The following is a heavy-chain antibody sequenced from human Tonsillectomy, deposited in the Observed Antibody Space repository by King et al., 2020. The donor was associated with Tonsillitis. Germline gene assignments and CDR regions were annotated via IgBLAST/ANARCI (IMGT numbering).Heavy chain of an antibody. D-gene: IGHD3-22*01. CDR3: AKDGGGYYDSSGYFDY. J-gene: IGHJ4*02. CDR1: GFTFSSYA. CDR2: ISGSGGST. Sequence: VQLVESGGGLVQPGGSLRLSCAASGFTFSSYAMSWVRQAPRKGLEWVSAISGSGGSTYYADSVKGRFTISRDNSKNTLYLQMNSLRAEDTAVYYCAKDGGGYYDSSGYFDYWGQGTLVTVSS. V-gene: IGHV3-23*04.